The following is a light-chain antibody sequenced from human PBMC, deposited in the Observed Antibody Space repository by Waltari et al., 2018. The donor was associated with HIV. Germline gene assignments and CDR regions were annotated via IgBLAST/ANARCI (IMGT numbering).Light chain of an antibody. CDR3: QSYDSRLSGSVV. CDR1: NANIVAGFD. J-gene: IGLJ2*01. V-gene: IGLV1-40*01. Sequence: QSALTQPPSVAGAPGQSVTISCSGRNANIVAGFDVHWYQQVPGPAPRLLIYNNNNRPSGVPDRFSGSKSGTSASLAINGLQSEDEADYYCQSYDSRLSGSVVFGGGTKVTVL. CDR2: NNN.